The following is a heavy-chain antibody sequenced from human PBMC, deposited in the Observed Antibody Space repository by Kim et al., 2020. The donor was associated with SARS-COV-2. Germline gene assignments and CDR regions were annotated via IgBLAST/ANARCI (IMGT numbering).Heavy chain of an antibody. V-gene: IGHV3-11*04. CDR2: ISSYAPRP. CDR3: ATRGDY. Sequence: ISSYAPRPYDADSVTARFPISRDTAKNSLYLQMNSLTAEDAAVYYCATRGDYWGQGTLVTVSS. D-gene: IGHD3-10*01. J-gene: IGHJ4*02.